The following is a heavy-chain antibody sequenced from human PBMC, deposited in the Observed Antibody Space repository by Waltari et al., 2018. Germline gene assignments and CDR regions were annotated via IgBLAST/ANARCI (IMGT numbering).Heavy chain of an antibody. J-gene: IGHJ1*01. V-gene: IGHV3-23*01. CDR2: ISGSGGST. CDR3: AKDRGYCTNGVCYSSPDAEYFQH. D-gene: IGHD2-8*01. Sequence: EVQLLESGGGLVQPGGSLRLYCAASGFTFSSYAMRWVRQAQGKGREGVPAISGSGGSTYYADSVKGRFTISRDNSKNTLYLQMNSLRAEDTAVYYCAKDRGYCTNGVCYSSPDAEYFQHWGQGTLVTVSS. CDR1: GFTFSSYA.